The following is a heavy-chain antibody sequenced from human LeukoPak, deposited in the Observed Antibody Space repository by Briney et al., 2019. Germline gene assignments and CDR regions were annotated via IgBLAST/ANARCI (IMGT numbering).Heavy chain of an antibody. V-gene: IGHV3-33*01. CDR3: AGMAHASIVVVPNYYYYYMDV. D-gene: IGHD2-2*01. CDR1: GFTFSSYG. CDR2: IWYDGSNK. Sequence: GGSLRLSCAASGFTFSSYGMHWVRQAPGKGLEWVAVIWYDGSNKYYADSVKGRFTISRDNSKNTLYLQMNSLRAEDTAVYYCAGMAHASIVVVPNYYYYYMDVWGKGTTVTVSS. J-gene: IGHJ6*03.